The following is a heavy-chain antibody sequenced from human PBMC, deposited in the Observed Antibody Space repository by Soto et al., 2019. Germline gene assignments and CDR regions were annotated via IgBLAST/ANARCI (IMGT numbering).Heavy chain of an antibody. V-gene: IGHV3-23*01. J-gene: IGHJ2*01. CDR2: ISGSGGST. Sequence: PVKGLEKVSAISGSGGSTYYEDSVKGRFTISRDNSKNTLYLQMNSLRAEDTAVYYCAKEDFFFQAEDGIRGSVPVSAFLLNRSSDL. D-gene: IGHD3-3*01. CDR3: AKEDFFFQAEDGIRGSVPVSAFLLNRSSDL.